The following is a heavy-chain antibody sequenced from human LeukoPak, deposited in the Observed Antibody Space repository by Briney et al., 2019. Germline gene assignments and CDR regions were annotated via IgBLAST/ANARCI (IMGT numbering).Heavy chain of an antibody. Sequence: ASVKVSCKASGGTFSSYAISWVRQAPGQGLEWMGRIIPILGIANYAQKFQGRVTITADKSTSTAYMELSSLRSEDTAVYYCASVNSGYHIWTVDYWGQGTLVTVSS. CDR2: IIPILGIA. V-gene: IGHV1-69*04. CDR3: ASVNSGYHIWTVDY. J-gene: IGHJ4*02. D-gene: IGHD5-12*01. CDR1: GGTFSSYA.